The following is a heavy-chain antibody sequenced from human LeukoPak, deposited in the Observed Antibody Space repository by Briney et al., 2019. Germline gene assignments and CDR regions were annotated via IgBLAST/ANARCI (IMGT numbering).Heavy chain of an antibody. CDR3: ARDDTAVAGTELDH. V-gene: IGHV3-21*01. CDR2: ISSSSTNI. CDR1: GFTFSNYN. D-gene: IGHD6-19*01. J-gene: IGHJ4*02. Sequence: GGSLRLSCAASGFTFSNYNMNWVRQAPGKGLEWVSYISSSSTNIYYTDSVKGRFTISRDNAKNSLYLQMNSLRAEDTAVYYCARDDTAVAGTELDHWGQGTLVTVSS.